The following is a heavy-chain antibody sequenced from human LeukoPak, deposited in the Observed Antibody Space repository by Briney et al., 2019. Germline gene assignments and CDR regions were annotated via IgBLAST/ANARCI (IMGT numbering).Heavy chain of an antibody. CDR3: ARGYYGDYVGY. D-gene: IGHD4-17*01. CDR2: INSDGSST. Sequence: PGGSLRLSCAASGFTFSSYWMRWVRQAPGKGLVWVSRINSDGSSTSYADSVKGRFTISRDNAKNTLYLQMNSLRAEDTAVYYCARGYYGDYVGYWGQGTLVTVSS. CDR1: GFTFSSYW. V-gene: IGHV3-74*01. J-gene: IGHJ4*02.